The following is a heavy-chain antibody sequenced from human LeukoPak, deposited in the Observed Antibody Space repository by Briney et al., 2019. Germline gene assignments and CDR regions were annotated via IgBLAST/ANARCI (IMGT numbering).Heavy chain of an antibody. CDR1: GGSISSSGYS. D-gene: IGHD3-22*01. CDR2: IYYSGST. CDR3: ARDFDSSGSNWFDP. J-gene: IGHJ5*02. Sequence: SETLSLTCAVSGGSISSSGYSWSWIRQPPGKGLEWIGYIYYSGSTNYNPSLKSRVTISVDTSKNQFSLKLSSVTAADTAVYYCARDFDSSGSNWFDPWGQGTLVTVSS. V-gene: IGHV4-61*08.